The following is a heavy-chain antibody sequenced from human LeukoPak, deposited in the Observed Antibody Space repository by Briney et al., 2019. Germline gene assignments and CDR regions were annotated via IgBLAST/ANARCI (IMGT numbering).Heavy chain of an antibody. CDR3: ARDRLRFLPWDWFDP. D-gene: IGHD3-3*01. CDR2: IIPIFGTA. CDR1: GGTFSSYA. V-gene: IGHV1-69*05. J-gene: IGHJ5*02. Sequence: SVKFSCKASGGTFSSYAISWVRQSPVQGLEWMGGIIPIFGTANYAQKFQGRVTMTTDTSTSTAYMELRSLRSDDTAVYYCARDRLRFLPWDWFDPWGQGTLVTVSS.